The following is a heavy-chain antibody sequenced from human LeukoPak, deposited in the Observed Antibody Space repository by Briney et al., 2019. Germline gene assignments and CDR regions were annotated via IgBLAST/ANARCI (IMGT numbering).Heavy chain of an antibody. CDR1: GGSITIYY. Sequence: SETLSLTCTVSGGSITIYYWNWIRQPAGKGLEWIGRMYTSGSTNYNPSLKSRVTMSVDTSKNQFSLKLSSVTAADTAVYYCARMERRITMVRGVIIRGSEFDYWGQGTLVTVSS. J-gene: IGHJ4*02. CDR2: MYTSGST. CDR3: ARMERRITMVRGVIIRGSEFDY. V-gene: IGHV4-4*07. D-gene: IGHD3-10*01.